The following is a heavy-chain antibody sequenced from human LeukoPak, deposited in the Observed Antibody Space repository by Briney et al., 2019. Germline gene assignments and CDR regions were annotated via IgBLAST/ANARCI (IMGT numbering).Heavy chain of an antibody. V-gene: IGHV4-59*01. CDR3: AREGVGLDFWSGYLEGNWFDP. D-gene: IGHD3-3*01. Sequence: SETLSLTCTVSGGSISSYYWSWIRQPPGKGLEWIGYIYYSGSTNYNPSLKSRVTISVDTSKNQFSLKLSSVTAADTAVYYCAREGVGLDFWSGYLEGNWFDPWGQGTLVTVSS. CDR2: IYYSGST. CDR1: GGSISSYY. J-gene: IGHJ5*02.